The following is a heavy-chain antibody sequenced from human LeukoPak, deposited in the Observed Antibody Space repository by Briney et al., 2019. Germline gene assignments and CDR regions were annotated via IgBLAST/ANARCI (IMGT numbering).Heavy chain of an antibody. D-gene: IGHD6-6*01. V-gene: IGHV4-39*01. CDR3: ARYSSSYNFDY. J-gene: IGHJ4*02. CDR2: IYYSGST. CDR1: GGSISSSSYY. Sequence: PSETLSLTCTVSGGSISSSSYYWGWIRQPPGKGLEWIGSIYYSGSTYYNPSLKSRVTISVDTSKNQFSLKLSSVTAADTAVYYCARYSSSYNFDYWGQGTLVTVSS.